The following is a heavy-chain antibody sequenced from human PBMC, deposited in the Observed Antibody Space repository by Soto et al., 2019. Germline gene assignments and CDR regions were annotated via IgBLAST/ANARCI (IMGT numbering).Heavy chain of an antibody. CDR2: IGHSGYSI. V-gene: IGHV3-23*01. CDR3: ATSDDQDILTGCYN. J-gene: IGHJ4*02. Sequence: DVQLLESGGGLIQPGGSLRLSCAASGFTFNTYAMAWVRQAPGKGLEWVASIGHSGYSINYGDSVKGRFTISRDNSKNMVFLEMHSRIAEDTAVYYCATSDDQDILTGCYNWGQGALVTVAS. CDR1: GFTFNTYA. D-gene: IGHD3-9*01.